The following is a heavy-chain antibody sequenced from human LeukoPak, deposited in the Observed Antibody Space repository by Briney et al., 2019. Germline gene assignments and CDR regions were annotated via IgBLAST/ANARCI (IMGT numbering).Heavy chain of an antibody. J-gene: IGHJ3*02. Sequence: AGGSLRLSCAASGFTFSSYSMNWVRQAPGKGLEWVSSISSSSSYIYYADSVKGRFTISRDNAKNSLYLQMNSLRAEDTAVYYCARVIVGAYHAFDIWGQGTMVTVSS. CDR3: ARVIVGAYHAFDI. V-gene: IGHV3-21*01. CDR1: GFTFSSYS. CDR2: ISSSSSYI. D-gene: IGHD1-26*01.